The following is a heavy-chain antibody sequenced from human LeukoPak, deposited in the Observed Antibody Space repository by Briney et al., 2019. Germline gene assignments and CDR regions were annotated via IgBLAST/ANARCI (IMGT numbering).Heavy chain of an antibody. J-gene: IGHJ4*02. Sequence: PGGSLRLSCAASGFTFSTYAMTWVRQAPGKGLEWVSLISGTGGSTYYADSVKGRFFISRDNSKNTVILQMHSLRAEDTAIYYCAKDDGWIQFNSWGQGTLVTVSS. CDR2: ISGTGGST. CDR1: GFTFSTYA. D-gene: IGHD5-18*01. V-gene: IGHV3-23*01. CDR3: AKDDGWIQFNS.